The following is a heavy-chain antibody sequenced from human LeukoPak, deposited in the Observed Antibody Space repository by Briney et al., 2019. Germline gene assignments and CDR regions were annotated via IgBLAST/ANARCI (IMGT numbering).Heavy chain of an antibody. D-gene: IGHD4-17*01. Sequence: GASVKVSCKASGYTFTSYAIHWVRQAPGQRLEWMGWIHAGNGNAKYSQKFQGRVTITAGTSASTAYMELSSLRSEDTAVYYCATYGDYRGVPWGQGTLVTVSS. CDR1: GYTFTSYA. CDR3: ATYGDYRGVP. V-gene: IGHV1-3*01. CDR2: IHAGNGNA. J-gene: IGHJ5*02.